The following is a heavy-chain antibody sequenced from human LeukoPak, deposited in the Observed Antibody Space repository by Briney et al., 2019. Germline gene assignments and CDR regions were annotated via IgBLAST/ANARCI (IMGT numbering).Heavy chain of an antibody. CDR1: GYTFTSYA. Sequence: ASVKVSCKASGYTFTSYAMHWVRQAPGQRLEWMGWINAGNGNTKYSQKFQGRVTITRDTSASTAYMELSSLRTEDTAVYYCARADIVATICFDYWGQGNLVTVSS. V-gene: IGHV1-3*01. D-gene: IGHD5-12*01. J-gene: IGHJ4*02. CDR3: ARADIVATICFDY. CDR2: INAGNGNT.